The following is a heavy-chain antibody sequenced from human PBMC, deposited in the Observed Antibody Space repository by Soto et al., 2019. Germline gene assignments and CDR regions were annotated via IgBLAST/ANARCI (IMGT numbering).Heavy chain of an antibody. Sequence: SVKVSCKASGGTFSSYAISWVRQAPGQGLEWMGGIIPIFGTANYAQKFQGRVTITADESTSTAYMELSSLRSEDTAVYYCAKDSTYYYDSSGYYRFDYWGQGTLVTVSS. D-gene: IGHD3-22*01. CDR3: AKDSTYYYDSSGYYRFDY. CDR1: GGTFSSYA. CDR2: IIPIFGTA. J-gene: IGHJ4*02. V-gene: IGHV1-69*13.